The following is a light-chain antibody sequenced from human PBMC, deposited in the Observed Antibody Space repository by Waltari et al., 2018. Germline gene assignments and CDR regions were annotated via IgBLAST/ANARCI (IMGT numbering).Light chain of an antibody. Sequence: EVVLTQSPGTLSLSPRDRATLSCRASQSIGRYIVWYQQRPGQAPRLLIYAASTRATGIPDRFSGSGYGTDFSLTIDRLEPEDFAVYFCQNHERLPATFGQGTRVEIK. CDR1: QSIGRY. CDR3: QNHERLPAT. J-gene: IGKJ1*01. V-gene: IGKV3-20*01. CDR2: AAS.